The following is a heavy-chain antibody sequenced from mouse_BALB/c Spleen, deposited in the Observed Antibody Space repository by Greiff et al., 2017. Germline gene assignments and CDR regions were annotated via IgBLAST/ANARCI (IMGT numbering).Heavy chain of an antibody. Sequence: EVKLVESGGGLVKPGGSLKLSCAASGFTFSSFGMHWVRQAPDKGLEWVAYISSGSSTIYYADTVKGRFTISRDNPKNTLFLQMTSLRSEDTAMYYCARNYGPMDYWGQGTSVTVSS. CDR2: ISSGSSTI. J-gene: IGHJ4*01. V-gene: IGHV5-17*02. CDR3: ARNYGPMDY. D-gene: IGHD1-1*02. CDR1: GFTFSSFG.